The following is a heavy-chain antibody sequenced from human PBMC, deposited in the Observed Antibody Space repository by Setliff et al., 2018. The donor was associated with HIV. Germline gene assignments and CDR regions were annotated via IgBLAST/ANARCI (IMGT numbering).Heavy chain of an antibody. CDR3: ARGEFYCGTDCYWSSFDY. CDR2: GHHSGHT. J-gene: IGHJ4*02. CDR1: GVSITSHY. V-gene: IGHV4-4*09. Sequence: LSLTCTVSGVSITSHYWNWIRQSPGKGLEWIGFGHHSGHTRQNPSLASRVTISVDMSKNQFSLRLSSVTAADTAVYYCARGEFYCGTDCYWSSFDYWGQGILVTVS. D-gene: IGHD2-21*02.